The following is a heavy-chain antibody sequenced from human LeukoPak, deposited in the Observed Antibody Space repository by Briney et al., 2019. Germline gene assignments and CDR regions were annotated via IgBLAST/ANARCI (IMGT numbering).Heavy chain of an antibody. CDR3: ARDSATQLFDY. CDR1: GGSISSYY. V-gene: IGHV4-59*01. J-gene: IGHJ4*02. D-gene: IGHD6-25*01. CDR2: IYYSGST. Sequence: SETLSLTCTVSGGSISSYYWSWIRQPPGKGLEWIGYIYYSGSTNYNPSLKSRVTISVDTSKNQFSLKLSSATAADTAVYYCARDSATQLFDYWGQGTLVTVSS.